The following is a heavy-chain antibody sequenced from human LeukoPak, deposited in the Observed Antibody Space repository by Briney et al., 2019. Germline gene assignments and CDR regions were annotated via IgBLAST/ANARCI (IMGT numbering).Heavy chain of an antibody. CDR2: IYYTGST. V-gene: IGHV4-59*01. Sequence: SETLSLTCTVSGGSISSYYWSWIRQPPGKGLEWIGYIYYTGSTDYNPSLKSRVAISVDTSKSQFSLKLSSVTAADTAVYYCARGSKAAPGTFDYWGQGTLVTVSS. J-gene: IGHJ4*02. CDR3: ARGSKAAPGTFDY. D-gene: IGHD6-13*01. CDR1: GGSISSYY.